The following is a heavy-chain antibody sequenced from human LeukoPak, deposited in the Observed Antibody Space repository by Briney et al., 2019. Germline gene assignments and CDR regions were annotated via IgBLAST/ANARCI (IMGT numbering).Heavy chain of an antibody. V-gene: IGHV3-11*04. CDR1: GFTFSDYY. J-gene: IGHJ4*02. D-gene: IGHD2/OR15-2a*01. Sequence: GGSLRLSCVASGFTFSDYYMTWIRQAPGKGLEWVSYITGSGSSISSADSVKDRFTISRDNAKNSLFLQMNSLRAEDTAVYYCAREYYGFFDYWGQGTLVTVSS. CDR3: AREYYGFFDY. CDR2: ITGSGSSI.